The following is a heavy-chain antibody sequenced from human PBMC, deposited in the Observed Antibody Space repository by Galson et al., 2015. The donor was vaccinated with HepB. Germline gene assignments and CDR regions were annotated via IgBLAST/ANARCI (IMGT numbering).Heavy chain of an antibody. Sequence: SLRLSCAASGFTFSSQSMNWVRKAPGRGVEWISYISSSSRPICSTASLQCRFIVSRTNARMSVFLQMNIIRGEDTADYYGARGGPWFGARTEYFQNWGRGTLVTVSS. CDR3: ARGGPWFGARTEYFQN. CDR1: GFTFSSQS. J-gene: IGHJ1*01. CDR2: ISSSSRPI. V-gene: IGHV3-48*04. D-gene: IGHD3-10*01.